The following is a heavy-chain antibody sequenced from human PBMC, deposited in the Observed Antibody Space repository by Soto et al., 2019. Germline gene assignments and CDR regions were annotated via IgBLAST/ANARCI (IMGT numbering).Heavy chain of an antibody. CDR1: GFTFTTYW. D-gene: IGHD3-10*01. Sequence: GGSLRLSCAASGFTFTTYWMSWVRQAPGKGLQWVANIRQDGGAQYYVDSVKGRFTISRDNAKSSVYLQMDSLRVEDTAVYYCVRGGHGSGSYLGSSWGQGSLVTVSS. V-gene: IGHV3-7*03. J-gene: IGHJ5*02. CDR3: VRGGHGSGSYLGSS. CDR2: IRQDGGAQ.